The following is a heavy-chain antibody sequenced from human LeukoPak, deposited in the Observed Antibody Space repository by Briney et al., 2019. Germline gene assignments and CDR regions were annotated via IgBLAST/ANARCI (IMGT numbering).Heavy chain of an antibody. V-gene: IGHV3-49*03. CDR2: IRSKAYGGTT. J-gene: IGHJ4*02. D-gene: IGHD3-10*01. CDR3: SREGYSGSVTHKGNDY. CDR1: GFTFSDYY. Sequence: GGSLRLSCAASGFTFSDYYMTWIRQAPGKGLEWVGFIRSKAYGGTTEYAASVKGRFTISRDDSKSIAYLQMNSLKIEDTAVYYCSREGYSGSVTHKGNDYWGQGTLVTVSS.